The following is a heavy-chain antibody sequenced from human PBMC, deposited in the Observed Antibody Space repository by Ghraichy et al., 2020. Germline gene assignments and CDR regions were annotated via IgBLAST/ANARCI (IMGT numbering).Heavy chain of an antibody. CDR3: ARLRWELLDFDY. CDR2: INHSGST. J-gene: IGHJ4*02. D-gene: IGHD1-26*01. V-gene: IGHV4-34*01. CDR1: GGSFSGYY. Sequence: SETLSLTCAVYGGSFSGYYWSWIRQPPGKGLEWIGEINHSGSTNYNPSLKSRVTISVDTSKNQFSLKLSSVTAADTAVYYCARLRWELLDFDYWGQGTLVTVSS.